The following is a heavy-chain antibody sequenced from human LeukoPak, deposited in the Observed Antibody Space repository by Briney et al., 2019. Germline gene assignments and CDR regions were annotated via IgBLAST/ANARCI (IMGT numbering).Heavy chain of an antibody. J-gene: IGHJ5*02. V-gene: IGHV4-59*01. D-gene: IGHD6-19*01. CDR3: AIDQWQTGSPGSWSDP. Sequence: SETLSLTCSVSGGSSTSSYWSGVRKPPGKGLEWIGYIHYSGITNYNPSLKSRVTISVATSKTQVSLKLSSVTAADTAIYYCAIDQWQTGSPGSWSDPWGQGTLVTVSS. CDR1: GGSSTSSY. CDR2: IHYSGIT.